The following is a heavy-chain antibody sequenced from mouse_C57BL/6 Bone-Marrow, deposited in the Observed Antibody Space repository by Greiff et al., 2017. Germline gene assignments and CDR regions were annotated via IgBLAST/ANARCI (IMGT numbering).Heavy chain of an antibody. CDR3: TRSYLLLRPAWFAY. V-gene: IGHV1-5*01. CDR1: GYTFTSYW. CDR2: IYPGNSDT. J-gene: IGHJ3*01. Sequence: EVQLQQSGTVLARPGASVKMSCKTSGYTFTSYWMHWVKQRPGQGLEWIGAIYPGNSDTSYNQKFKGKAKLTAVTSASTAYMELSSLTNEDSAVYYCTRSYLLLRPAWFAYWGQGTLVTVSA. D-gene: IGHD1-1*01.